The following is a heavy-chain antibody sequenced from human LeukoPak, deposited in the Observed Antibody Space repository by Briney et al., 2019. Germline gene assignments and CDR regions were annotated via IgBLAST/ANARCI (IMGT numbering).Heavy chain of an antibody. CDR1: AFTFSSYW. Sequence: GGSLRLSCAASAFTFSSYWMSWVCQAPGKGLEWVANIKQDGSEKYYVDSVKGRFTISRDNAKNSLYLQMNSLRAEDTAVYYCARAVAGNWFDPWGQGTLVTVSS. CDR2: IKQDGSEK. J-gene: IGHJ5*02. CDR3: ARAVAGNWFDP. D-gene: IGHD6-19*01. V-gene: IGHV3-7*04.